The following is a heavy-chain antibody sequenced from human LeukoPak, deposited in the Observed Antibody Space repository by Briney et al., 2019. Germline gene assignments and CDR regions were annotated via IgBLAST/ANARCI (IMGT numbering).Heavy chain of an antibody. Sequence: ASVKVSCKASGYTFTGYYMHWVRQAPGQGLEWMGWINPNSGGTNYAQKFQGWVTMTRDTSISTAYMELSRLRSDDTAVYYCARLGAAAASNDYWGQGTLVTVSS. CDR1: GYTFTGYY. V-gene: IGHV1-2*04. CDR2: INPNSGGT. J-gene: IGHJ4*02. CDR3: ARLGAAAASNDY. D-gene: IGHD6-13*01.